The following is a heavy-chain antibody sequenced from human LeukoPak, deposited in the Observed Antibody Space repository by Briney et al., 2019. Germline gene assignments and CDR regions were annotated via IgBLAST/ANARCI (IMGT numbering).Heavy chain of an antibody. CDR3: AREGTMVRGAHDY. Sequence: GASVKVSCKVSGYTLTELSMHWVRQAPGQGLEWMGIINPSGGSTSYAQKFQGRVTMTRDMSTSTVYMELSSLRSEDTAVYYCAREGTMVRGAHDYWGQGTLVTVSS. CDR2: INPSGGST. D-gene: IGHD3-10*01. CDR1: GYTLTELS. V-gene: IGHV1-46*01. J-gene: IGHJ4*02.